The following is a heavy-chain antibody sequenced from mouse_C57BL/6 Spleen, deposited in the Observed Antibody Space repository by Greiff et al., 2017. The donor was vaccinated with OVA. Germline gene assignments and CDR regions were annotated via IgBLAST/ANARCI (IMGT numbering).Heavy chain of an antibody. Sequence: VQLQQSGAELARPGASVKLSCKASGYTFTSYGISWVKQRTGQGLEWIGEIYPRSGNTYYNEKFKGKATLTADKSSSTAYMELRSLTSEDSAVYFCAREGDGSSPYAMDYWGQGTSVTVSS. J-gene: IGHJ4*01. CDR3: AREGDGSSPYAMDY. CDR1: GYTFTSYG. D-gene: IGHD1-1*01. CDR2: IYPRSGNT. V-gene: IGHV1-81*01.